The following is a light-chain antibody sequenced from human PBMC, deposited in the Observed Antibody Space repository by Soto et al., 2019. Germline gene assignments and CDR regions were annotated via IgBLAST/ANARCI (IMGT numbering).Light chain of an antibody. Sequence: EIVLTQSPGTLSLSPGERATLSCRASQSVSNNYLAWYQQKPGQAPRLLIYGASNRATGIQDRFSGSGSGTDFTLTIRSLQPEDFATYYCKQANSFPITFGQGTRLEIK. J-gene: IGKJ5*01. CDR3: KQANSFPIT. CDR2: GAS. CDR1: QSVSNNY. V-gene: IGKV3-20*01.